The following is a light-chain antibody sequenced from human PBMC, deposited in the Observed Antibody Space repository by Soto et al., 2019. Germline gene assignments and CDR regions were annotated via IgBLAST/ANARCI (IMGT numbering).Light chain of an antibody. V-gene: IGLV2-11*01. CDR3: CSYAGSYTWV. CDR2: DVS. J-gene: IGLJ3*02. Sequence: LTQPRSVSGSPGQSVTMSCTGTSSDVGGYNYVSWYQQHPGKAPKLMIYDVSKWPSGVPDRFSGSKSGNTASLTISGLQAEDEANYYCCSYAGSYTWVFGGGTKLTVL. CDR1: SSDVGGYNY.